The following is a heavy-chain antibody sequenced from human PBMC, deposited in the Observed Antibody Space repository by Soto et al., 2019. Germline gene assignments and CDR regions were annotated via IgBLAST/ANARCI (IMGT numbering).Heavy chain of an antibody. CDR2: ISGRGDKR. V-gene: IGHV3-23*01. J-gene: IGHJ4*02. D-gene: IGHD3-10*01. CDR1: GFTFSSYA. CDR3: ANGNNRVRGGPAFDY. Sequence: EVQLLESGGGLAQPGGSLRLSCAASGFTFSSYARNWVRQAPGKGLEWVSCISGRGDKRYYADSVKGRFTISRDNSKSTMSLQMNRLRAEDTAVYSCANGNNRVRGGPAFDYWGQGTLVTVSS.